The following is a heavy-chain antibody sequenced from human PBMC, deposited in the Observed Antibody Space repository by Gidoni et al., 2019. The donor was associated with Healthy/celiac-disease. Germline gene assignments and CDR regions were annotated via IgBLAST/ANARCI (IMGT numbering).Heavy chain of an antibody. CDR3: ARDRPQYSSYDAFDI. D-gene: IGHD6-6*01. V-gene: IGHV3-21*01. CDR2: ISSSRSYI. Sequence: EVQLVESGGGLVKPGGSLRLSCAASGFTFSSYSMNGVRQAPGKGLEWVSSISSSRSYIYYADAVKGRFTISRDNAKNSLYLQMNSPRAEDTAGYYCARDRPQYSSYDAFDIWGQGTMVTVSS. CDR1: GFTFSSYS. J-gene: IGHJ3*02.